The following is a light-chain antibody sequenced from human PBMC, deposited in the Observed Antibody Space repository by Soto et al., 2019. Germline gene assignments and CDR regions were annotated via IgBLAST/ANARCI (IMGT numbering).Light chain of an antibody. CDR1: NIGSKS. V-gene: IGLV3-21*04. CDR3: QVWDSSSVVV. J-gene: IGLJ2*01. CDR2: YDS. Sequence: SYELTQPPSVSVAPGKTARITCGGNNIGSKSVHWYQQKPGQAPVLVIYYDSDRPSGIPERFSGSNSGNTATLTISRVEAGDEADYYWQVWDSSSVVVFGGGTKLTVL.